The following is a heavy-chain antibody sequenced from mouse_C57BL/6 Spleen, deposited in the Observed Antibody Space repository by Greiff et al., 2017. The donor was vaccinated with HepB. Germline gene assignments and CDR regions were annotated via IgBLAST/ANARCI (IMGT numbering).Heavy chain of an antibody. J-gene: IGHJ2*01. CDR2: IDPSDSYT. Sequence: VQLQQPGAELVKPGASVKLSCKASGYTFTSYWMQWVKQRPGQGLEWIGEIDPSDSYTNYNQKFKGKATLTVDTSSSTAYMQLSSLTSEDSAVYYCARNHFGYWGQGTTLTVSS. V-gene: IGHV1-50*01. CDR3: ARNHFGY. CDR1: GYTFTSYW.